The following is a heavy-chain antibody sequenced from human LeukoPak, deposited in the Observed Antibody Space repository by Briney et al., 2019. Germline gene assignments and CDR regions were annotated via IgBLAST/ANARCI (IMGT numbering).Heavy chain of an antibody. Sequence: GESLKISCNGSGYSFTSYWIGWVRQMPGRGLEWMGIINPGDSETTYSPSSHGQVTISADKSISTVYLQWSSLKASDTAMYYCARRGYGSGTYYFDSWGQGTLVTVSS. CDR1: GYSFTSYW. D-gene: IGHD3-10*01. V-gene: IGHV5-51*01. J-gene: IGHJ4*02. CDR3: ARRGYGSGTYYFDS. CDR2: INPGDSET.